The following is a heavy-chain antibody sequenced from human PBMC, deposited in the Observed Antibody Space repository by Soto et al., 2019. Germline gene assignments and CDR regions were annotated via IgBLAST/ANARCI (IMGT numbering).Heavy chain of an antibody. CDR1: GGSISSYY. V-gene: IGHV4-59*08. D-gene: IGHD6-19*01. J-gene: IGHJ4*02. CDR2: IYYSGST. Sequence: QVQLQESGPGLVKPSETLSLTCTVSGGSISSYYWSWIRQPPGKGLEWIGYIYYSGSTNYNPSLKSGVTISVDTSKNQFSLKLSSVTAADTAMYYCARGSGWPSYFDYWGKGTLVTVSS. CDR3: ARGSGWPSYFDY.